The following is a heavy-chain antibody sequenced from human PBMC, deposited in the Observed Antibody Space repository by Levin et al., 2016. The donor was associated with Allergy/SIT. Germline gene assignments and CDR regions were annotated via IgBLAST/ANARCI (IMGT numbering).Heavy chain of an antibody. CDR1: GFTFSNSW. CDR3: ARNFYAGYYDF. CDR2: VNNDGTST. V-gene: IGHV3-74*01. J-gene: IGHJ4*02. Sequence: GGSLRLSCAASGFTFSNSWMNWVRQAPGKGLVWVSRVNNDGTSTTYADSVRGRFTISRDNAKNSIYLNMNSLRAEDTGVYFCARNFYAGYYDFWGRGTLVTVSS. D-gene: IGHD3-9*01.